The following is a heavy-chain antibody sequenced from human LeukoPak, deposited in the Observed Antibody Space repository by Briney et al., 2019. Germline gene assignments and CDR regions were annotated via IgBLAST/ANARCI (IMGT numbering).Heavy chain of an antibody. CDR2: ISYDGSNK. J-gene: IGHJ4*02. CDR3: AKDLERHIVVVTASAVDY. Sequence: GGSLRLSCAASGFTFSSYGMHWVRQAPGKGLEGVAVISYDGSNKYYAYSVKGRFTISRDNSKNTLYLQMNSLRAEDTAVYYCAKDLERHIVVVTASAVDYWGQGTLVTVSS. D-gene: IGHD2-21*02. CDR1: GFTFSSYG. V-gene: IGHV3-30*18.